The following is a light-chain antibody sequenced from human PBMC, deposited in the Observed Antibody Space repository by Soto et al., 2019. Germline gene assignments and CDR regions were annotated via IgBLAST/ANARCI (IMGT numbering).Light chain of an antibody. Sequence: QSALTQPASVSGPPRQSITISCTGASSDVGSYTYVSWYQQHPGKAPKLMIYEVNNRPSGVSNRFSGSKSGNTASLTISGLQAEDEADYYCSSYTSSSTLYVFGTGTKVTVL. CDR2: EVN. J-gene: IGLJ1*01. CDR1: SSDVGSYTY. CDR3: SSYTSSSTLYV. V-gene: IGLV2-14*01.